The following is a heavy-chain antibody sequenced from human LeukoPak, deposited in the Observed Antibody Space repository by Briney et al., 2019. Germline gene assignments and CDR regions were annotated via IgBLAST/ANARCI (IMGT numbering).Heavy chain of an antibody. CDR3: ARGRSIAANDAFDI. J-gene: IGHJ3*02. V-gene: IGHV3-20*04. D-gene: IGHD6-25*01. CDR1: GFIFDDYG. Sequence: PGGSLRLSCAASGFIFDDYGMSWVRQAPGKGLEWVSGINWSGGTTGYADSVKGRFTISRDNAKNSLYLQMNSLRAEDTALYYCARGRSIAANDAFDIWAQGTMVTVSS. CDR2: INWSGGTT.